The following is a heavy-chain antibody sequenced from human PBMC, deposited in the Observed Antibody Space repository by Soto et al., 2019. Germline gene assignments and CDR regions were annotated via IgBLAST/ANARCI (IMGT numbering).Heavy chain of an antibody. V-gene: IGHV3-53*01. Sequence: GGSLRLSCAASGFTVSSNYMSWVRQAPGKGLEWVSVIYSGGSTYYADSVKGRFTISRDNSKNTLYLQMNSLRAEDTAVYYCARHHGSGYDDAFDIWGQGTMVTVSS. CDR3: ARHHGSGYDDAFDI. CDR1: GFTVSSNY. CDR2: IYSGGST. D-gene: IGHD5-12*01. J-gene: IGHJ3*02.